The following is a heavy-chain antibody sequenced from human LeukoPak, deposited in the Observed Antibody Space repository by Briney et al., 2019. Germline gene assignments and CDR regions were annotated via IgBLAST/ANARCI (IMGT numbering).Heavy chain of an antibody. CDR1: GFTFSGSG. J-gene: IGHJ4*02. D-gene: IGHD3-3*01. CDR3: ARDYDFWSGYYSPTRGYFGY. Sequence: GGSLRLSCAASGFTFSGSGMHWVRRAPGKGLEWVTFIRYDGSNKYYTDSVKGRFTISRDNSKNTLYLQMDSLRAEDRAVYYCARDYDFWSGYYSPTRGYFGYWGQGTLVTVSS. CDR2: IRYDGSNK. V-gene: IGHV3-30*02.